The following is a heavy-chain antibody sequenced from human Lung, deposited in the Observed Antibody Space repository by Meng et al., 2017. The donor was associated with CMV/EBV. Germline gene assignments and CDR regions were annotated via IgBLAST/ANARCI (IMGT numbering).Heavy chain of an antibody. D-gene: IGHD3-22*01. CDR2: ISTYNDNT. CDR3: ARVSGHLITMILYYFDS. Sequence: GESXKISCKASGYTFTSYGISWVRQAPGQGLEWMGWISTYNDNTNYAQKLQDRVTMTTDTSTSTAYMELRSLRSDDTAVYYCARVSGHLITMILYYFDSWGQGTLVTVSS. V-gene: IGHV1-18*01. J-gene: IGHJ4*02. CDR1: GYTFTSYG.